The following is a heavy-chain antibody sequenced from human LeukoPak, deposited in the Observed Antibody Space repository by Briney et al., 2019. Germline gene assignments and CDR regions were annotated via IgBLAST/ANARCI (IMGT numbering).Heavy chain of an antibody. J-gene: IGHJ6*04. CDR2: TYYSGTT. Sequence: MPSETLSLNCTVSGGSISSFYWSWIRQPPGKGREWCGYTYYSGTTNYNPSLKSRVTISVTTSKNQFSLKLSSVTAADTAMYYCARDLWFGEYYYYGMDVWGKGTTVTVSS. CDR3: ARDLWFGEYYYYGMDV. CDR1: GGSISSFY. V-gene: IGHV4-59*01. D-gene: IGHD3-10*01.